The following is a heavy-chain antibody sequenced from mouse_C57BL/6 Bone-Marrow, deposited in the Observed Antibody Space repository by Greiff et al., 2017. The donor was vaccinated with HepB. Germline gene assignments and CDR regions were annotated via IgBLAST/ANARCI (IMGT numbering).Heavy chain of an antibody. D-gene: IGHD2-2*01. CDR3: ARRWLPHYYAMDY. V-gene: IGHV1-59*01. CDR2: IDPSDSYT. J-gene: IGHJ4*01. CDR1: GYTFTSYW. Sequence: QVQLQQPGAELVRPGTSVKLSCKASGYTFTSYWMHWVKQRPGQGLEWIGVIDPSDSYTNYNQKFKGKATLTVDTSSSTAYMQLSSLTSEDSAVYYCARRWLPHYYAMDYWGQGTSVTVSS.